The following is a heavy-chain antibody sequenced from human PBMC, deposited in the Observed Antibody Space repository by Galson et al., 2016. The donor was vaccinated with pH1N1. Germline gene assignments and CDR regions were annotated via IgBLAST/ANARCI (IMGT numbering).Heavy chain of an antibody. Sequence: TLSLTCGVSGGSISSGGYSWGWIRQPPGKGLEWIGYIYQSGSTYYNPSLRIRLTISVDRSKNQFSLKLSPVTAADTAVYYCAGYCTSTNCHAGAFDIWGQGTMVTVSS. J-gene: IGHJ3*02. V-gene: IGHV4-30-2*01. CDR2: IYQSGST. CDR1: GGSISSGGYS. CDR3: AGYCTSTNCHAGAFDI. D-gene: IGHD2-2*01.